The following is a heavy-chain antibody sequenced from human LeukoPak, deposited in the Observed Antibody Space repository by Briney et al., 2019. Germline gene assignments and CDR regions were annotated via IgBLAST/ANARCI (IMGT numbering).Heavy chain of an antibody. D-gene: IGHD3-9*01. Sequence: PGGSLRLSCAASGFTFSSYWMSWVRQAPGKGLKRVANIKQDGSEKYYLDSVKGRFTISRDNAKNSLYLQMNSLRAEDTAVYYCARDSLVIITSGAFDIWGQGTMVTVSS. J-gene: IGHJ3*02. CDR1: GFTFSSYW. V-gene: IGHV3-7*01. CDR2: IKQDGSEK. CDR3: ARDSLVIITSGAFDI.